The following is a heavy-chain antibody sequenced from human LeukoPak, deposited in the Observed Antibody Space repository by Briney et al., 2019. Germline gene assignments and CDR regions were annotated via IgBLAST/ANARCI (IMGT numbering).Heavy chain of an antibody. CDR1: GGSISSYY. D-gene: IGHD3-10*01. J-gene: IGHJ4*02. V-gene: IGHV4-59*12. Sequence: PSETLSLTCTVSGGSISSYYWSWIRQPPGKGLEWIGSIYHSGSTYYNPSLKSRVTISVDTSKNQFSLKLSSVTAADTAVYYCARSKMSGSYVDYWGQGTLVTVSS. CDR3: ARSKMSGSYVDY. CDR2: IYHSGST.